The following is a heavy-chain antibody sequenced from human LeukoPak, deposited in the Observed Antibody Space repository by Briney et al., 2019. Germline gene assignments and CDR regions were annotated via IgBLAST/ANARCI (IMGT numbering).Heavy chain of an antibody. CDR3: ASLTAAAPYYYYYMDV. V-gene: IGHV3-48*03. D-gene: IGHD6-13*01. CDR2: ISSSGSTI. J-gene: IGHJ6*03. CDR1: GFTFSSYE. Sequence: GGSLRLSCAASGFTFSSYEMNWVRQAPGKGLEWVSYISSSGSTIYYADSVKGRFTISRDNAKNSLYLQMNSLRAEGTAVYYCASLTAAAPYYYYYMDVWGKGTTVTVSS.